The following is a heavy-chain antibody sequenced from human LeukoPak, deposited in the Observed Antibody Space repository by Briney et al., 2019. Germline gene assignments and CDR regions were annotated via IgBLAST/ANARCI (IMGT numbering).Heavy chain of an antibody. D-gene: IGHD3-3*01. V-gene: IGHV4-59*01. J-gene: IGHJ4*02. Sequence: SETLSLTCTVSGGSISSYYWSWIRQPPGKGLEWIGYIYYSGSTNYNPSLKSRVTISVDTSKNQFSLKLSSVTAADTAVYYCARTTKYDFWSGYCLFDYWGQGTLVTVSS. CDR3: ARTTKYDFWSGYCLFDY. CDR1: GGSISSYY. CDR2: IYYSGST.